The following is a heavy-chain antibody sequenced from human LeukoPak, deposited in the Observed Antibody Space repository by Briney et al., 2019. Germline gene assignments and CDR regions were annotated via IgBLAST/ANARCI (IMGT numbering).Heavy chain of an antibody. CDR2: IYTSGST. D-gene: IGHD3-3*01. Sequence: SETLSLTCTVSGGSISSGSYYWSWIRQPAGRGLEWIGRIYTSGSTNYNPSLKSRATISVDTSKNQFSLKLSSVTAADTAVYYCARGSGYRYYFDYWGQGTLVTVSS. J-gene: IGHJ4*02. V-gene: IGHV4-61*02. CDR3: ARGSGYRYYFDY. CDR1: GGSISSGSYY.